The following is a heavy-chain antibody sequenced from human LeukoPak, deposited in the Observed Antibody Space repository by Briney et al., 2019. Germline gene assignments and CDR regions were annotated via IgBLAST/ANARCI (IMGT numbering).Heavy chain of an antibody. Sequence: GGSLRLSCAASGFTFSTYSMNWVRQAPGKGLEWVSVISSSSTYIYYSDSVRGRFTISRDNAKNSLYLQMNSLRAEDTAVYYCARYTEYYFDYWGQGTLVTVSS. CDR3: ARYTEYYFDY. D-gene: IGHD2-2*02. V-gene: IGHV3-21*01. CDR1: GFTFSTYS. CDR2: ISSSSTYI. J-gene: IGHJ4*02.